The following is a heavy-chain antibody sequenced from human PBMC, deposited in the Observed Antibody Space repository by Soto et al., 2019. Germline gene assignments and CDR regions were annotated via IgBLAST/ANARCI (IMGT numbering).Heavy chain of an antibody. CDR2: IYYSGST. V-gene: IGHV4-59*01. J-gene: IGHJ3*02. CDR3: ARSGYCSSTSCYYGRARLDI. D-gene: IGHD2-2*01. CDR1: GGSISSYY. Sequence: QVQLQESGPGLVKPSETLSLTCTVSGGSISSYYWSWIRQPPGKGLEWIGYIYYSGSTNYNPSLKSPVNISVDTAKNQFSLELSSVTAADTAVYYCARSGYCSSTSCYYGRARLDIGGQGTMVTVSS.